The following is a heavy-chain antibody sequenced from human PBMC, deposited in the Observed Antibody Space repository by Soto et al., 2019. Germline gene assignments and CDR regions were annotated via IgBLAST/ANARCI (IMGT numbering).Heavy chain of an antibody. CDR3: ARRSSVWYFDY. Sequence: EVQVLESGGGLVQPGGSLRLSCAASGFTFSRYAMNWVRQAPGKGLEWVSVISGRGGSTYYADSVKGRFTISRDNSKNTLYLPMNSLRSEDTAVYYYARRSSVWYFDYWGQGTLVTVSS. CDR2: ISGRGGST. J-gene: IGHJ4*02. V-gene: IGHV3-23*01. D-gene: IGHD6-19*01. CDR1: GFTFSRYA.